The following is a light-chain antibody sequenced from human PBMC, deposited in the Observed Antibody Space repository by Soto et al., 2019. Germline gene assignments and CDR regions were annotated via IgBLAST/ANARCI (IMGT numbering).Light chain of an antibody. J-gene: IGKJ5*01. Sequence: IVLTQSPGTLSLSPGERATLSCRASQSVSSHYLAWYQQKSGQAPRLLIQGAYNRATGIPDRFSGSGSGTDFTLTISRLEPEDFALYYCQQYSGSPITFGQGTRPEIK. V-gene: IGKV3-20*01. CDR2: GAY. CDR1: QSVSSHY. CDR3: QQYSGSPIT.